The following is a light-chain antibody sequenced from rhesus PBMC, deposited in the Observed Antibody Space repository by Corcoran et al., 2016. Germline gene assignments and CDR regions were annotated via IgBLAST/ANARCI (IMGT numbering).Light chain of an antibody. Sequence: DIQMTQSPSSLSASVGDTVTITCRASQGISSWLAWYPQKPGKAPKPLIYNASSLQRGVPSRVSGSGSGTDFTLTISSLQSEDFATYYCQHGYGTPTFGQGTKVEIK. CDR3: QHGYGTPT. V-gene: IGKV1S11*01. J-gene: IGKJ1*01. CDR1: QGISSW. CDR2: NAS.